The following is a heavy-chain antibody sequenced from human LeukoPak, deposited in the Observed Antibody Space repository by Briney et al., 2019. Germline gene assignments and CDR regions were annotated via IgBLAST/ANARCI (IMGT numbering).Heavy chain of an antibody. CDR3: AEVLITVFGVVRYDAFDV. V-gene: IGHV3-23*01. Sequence: GGSLRLSCAASGFTFSSYGMHWVRQAPGKGLEWVSAISDDGGSTYYADSVKGRFTISRDNSKNTLYLQMNSLRAEDTAIYYCAEVLITVFGVVRYDAFDVWGQGTMVTVSS. CDR1: GFTFSSYG. J-gene: IGHJ3*01. CDR2: ISDDGGST. D-gene: IGHD3-3*01.